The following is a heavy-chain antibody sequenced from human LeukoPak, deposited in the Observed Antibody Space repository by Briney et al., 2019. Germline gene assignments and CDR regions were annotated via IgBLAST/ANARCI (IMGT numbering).Heavy chain of an antibody. D-gene: IGHD2-15*01. V-gene: IGHV4-61*01. CDR2: IYYTGST. J-gene: IGHJ4*02. CDR3: ARDAGYCSGGSCYHNYFDF. CDR1: GGSVSSGSFY. Sequence: SETLSLTCTVSGGSVSSGSFYWSWIRQTPGKGLEWIGYIYYTGSTNYNPSLKSRVTISVDTSKNQFSLKLSSVTAADTAVYYCARDAGYCSGGSCYHNYFDFWGQGALVTVSS.